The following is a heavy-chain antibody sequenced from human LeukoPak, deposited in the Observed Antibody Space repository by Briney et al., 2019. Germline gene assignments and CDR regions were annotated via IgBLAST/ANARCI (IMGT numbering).Heavy chain of an antibody. CDR1: GFTFSSYA. D-gene: IGHD6-19*01. V-gene: IGHV3-30-3*01. J-gene: IGHJ4*02. CDR3: ARDGSSGWTWCFDY. CDR2: ISYDGSNK. Sequence: GGSLRLSCAASGFTFSSYAMHWVRQAPGKGLEWVAVISYDGSNKYYADSVKGRFTISRDNSKNTLYLQMNSLRAEDTAVYYCARDGSSGWTWCFDYWGQGTLVTVSS.